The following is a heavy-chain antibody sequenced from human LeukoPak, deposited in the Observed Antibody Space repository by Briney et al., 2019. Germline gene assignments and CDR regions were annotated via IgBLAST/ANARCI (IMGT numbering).Heavy chain of an antibody. CDR1: GYSISSGYY. CDR3: ARGSIAVAGKVDY. D-gene: IGHD6-19*01. J-gene: IGHJ4*02. CDR2: IYHSGST. V-gene: IGHV4-38-2*02. Sequence: PSETLSLTCTVSGYSISSGYYWGWIRQPPGKGLEWIGSIYHSGSTYYNPSLKSRVTISVDTSKNQFSLKLSSVTAADTAVYYCARGSIAVAGKVDYWGQGTLVTVSS.